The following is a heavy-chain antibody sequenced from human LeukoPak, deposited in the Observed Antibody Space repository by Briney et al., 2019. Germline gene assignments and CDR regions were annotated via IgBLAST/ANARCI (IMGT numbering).Heavy chain of an antibody. CDR3: ARVAAAGGEVGDY. J-gene: IGHJ4*02. V-gene: IGHV3-23*01. Sequence: TGGSLRLSCAASGFTFSSYAMSWVRQAPGKGLEWVSAISGSGGSTYYADSVKGRFTISRDNSKNTLYLQMNSLRAEDTAVYYCARVAAAGGEVGDYWGQGTLVTVSS. CDR2: ISGSGGST. CDR1: GFTFSSYA. D-gene: IGHD6-13*01.